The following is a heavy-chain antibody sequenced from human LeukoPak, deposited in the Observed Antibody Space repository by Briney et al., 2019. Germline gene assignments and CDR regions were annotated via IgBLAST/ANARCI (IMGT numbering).Heavy chain of an antibody. CDR3: VKDRWIRRISMAGQDY. D-gene: IGHD6-19*01. Sequence: GRSLTLSCATSGFTFSSYGMHWVRQAPGKGLEWLAVISYDGSEKYHTDSVKGRFTISRDNSKNTLSLQMNSLRGEDTAVYYCVKDRWIRRISMAGQDYWGQGTLVIVSS. CDR1: GFTFSSYG. CDR2: ISYDGSEK. J-gene: IGHJ4*02. V-gene: IGHV3-30*18.